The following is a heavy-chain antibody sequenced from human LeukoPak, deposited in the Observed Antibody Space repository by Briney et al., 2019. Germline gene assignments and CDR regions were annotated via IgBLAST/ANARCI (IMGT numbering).Heavy chain of an antibody. Sequence: PGRSLRLSCAASGFSFSTYGMHWVRQAPGKGLEWVAMIWYEASGQHYADSVKGRFTISRDTFKNTLYLQMNSLRAEDTAVYFCARDSLYGDNGYYHYFDYWGQGTLVTVSS. CDR2: IWYEASGQ. CDR1: GFSFSTYG. D-gene: IGHD3-22*01. CDR3: ARDSLYGDNGYYHYFDY. V-gene: IGHV3-33*01. J-gene: IGHJ4*02.